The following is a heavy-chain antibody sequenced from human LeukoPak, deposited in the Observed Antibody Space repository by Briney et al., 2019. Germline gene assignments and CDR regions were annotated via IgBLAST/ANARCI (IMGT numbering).Heavy chain of an antibody. Sequence: PGGSLRLSCAASGFTFSSYAMSWVRQAPGKGLEWVSAISGSGGSTYYADSVKGQFTISRDNSKNTLYLQMNGLRAEDTAVYYCAKDQMGLRFLEWLSPFDYWGQGTLVTVSS. J-gene: IGHJ4*02. CDR1: GFTFSSYA. V-gene: IGHV3-23*01. CDR3: AKDQMGLRFLEWLSPFDY. CDR2: ISGSGGST. D-gene: IGHD3-3*01.